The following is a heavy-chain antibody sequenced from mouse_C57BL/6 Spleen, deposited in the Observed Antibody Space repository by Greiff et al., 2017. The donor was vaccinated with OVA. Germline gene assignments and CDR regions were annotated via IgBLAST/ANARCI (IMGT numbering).Heavy chain of an antibody. CDR1: GYAFSSSW. CDR2: IYPGDGDT. CDR3: ARSKLASYFDY. V-gene: IGHV1-82*01. Sequence: VQLQQSGPELVKPGASVKISCKASGYAFSSSWMNWVKQRPGKGLEWIGRIYPGDGDTNYNGKFKGKATLTADQSSSTAYMQLSSLTSEDSAVYFCARSKLASYFDYWGQGTTLTVSS. J-gene: IGHJ2*01. D-gene: IGHD4-1*01.